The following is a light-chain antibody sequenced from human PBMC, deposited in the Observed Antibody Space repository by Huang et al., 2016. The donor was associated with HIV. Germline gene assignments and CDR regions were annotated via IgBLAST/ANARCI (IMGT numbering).Light chain of an antibody. Sequence: DIQMTQSPSSLSASVGDRVTITCRTSQSITTYLNWYQQKPGKAPILLIYAASSLQSVVPSRFRGSGSGTDFALTINSLQPEDFATYYCQQTYSTITFGQGTRLDIK. CDR2: AAS. V-gene: IGKV1-39*01. CDR1: QSITTY. J-gene: IGKJ5*01. CDR3: QQTYSTIT.